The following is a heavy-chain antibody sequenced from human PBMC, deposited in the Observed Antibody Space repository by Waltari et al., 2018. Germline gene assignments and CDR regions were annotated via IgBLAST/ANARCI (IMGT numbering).Heavy chain of an antibody. CDR3: AGQSVRGVPERVLDD. CDR2: ISPILGTA. CDR1: GGTFSSYA. Sequence: QVQLVQSGAEVKKPGSSVKVSCKASGGTFSSYAISWVRQAPGQGLEWMGGISPILGTANSAQKVQGRVTITRDTSASTADMELSSLRSEDTAVYYCAGQSVRGVPERVLDDWGQGALVTVSS. D-gene: IGHD3-10*01. J-gene: IGHJ4*02. V-gene: IGHV1-69*06.